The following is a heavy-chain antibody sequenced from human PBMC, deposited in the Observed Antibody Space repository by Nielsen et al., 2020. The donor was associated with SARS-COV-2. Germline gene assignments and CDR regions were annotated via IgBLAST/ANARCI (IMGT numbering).Heavy chain of an antibody. V-gene: IGHV3-23*01. D-gene: IGHD3-16*01. Sequence: GGSLRLSCAASGFTFSRYAMNWVRQAPGKGLEWVSMTSSSGGSTYYADSVKGRFTISRDISKNTLYLQMNSLRAEDTAVYYCAKEISYGYWYYGMDVWGQGTTVTVSS. CDR2: TSSSGGST. CDR1: GFTFSRYA. J-gene: IGHJ6*02. CDR3: AKEISYGYWYYGMDV.